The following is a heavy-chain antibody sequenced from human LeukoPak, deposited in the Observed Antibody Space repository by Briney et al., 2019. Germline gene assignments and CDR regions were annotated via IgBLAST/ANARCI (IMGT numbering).Heavy chain of an antibody. D-gene: IGHD3-3*01. Sequence: PSETLSLTCTVSGGSISSSSYYWGWIRQPPGKGLEWIGSIYYSGSTYYNPSLKSRVTISVDTSNNQFSLKLSSVTAADTAVYYCARGERFLEWPNWFDPWGQGTLVTVSS. V-gene: IGHV4-39*07. CDR1: GGSISSSSYY. CDR2: IYYSGST. CDR3: ARGERFLEWPNWFDP. J-gene: IGHJ5*02.